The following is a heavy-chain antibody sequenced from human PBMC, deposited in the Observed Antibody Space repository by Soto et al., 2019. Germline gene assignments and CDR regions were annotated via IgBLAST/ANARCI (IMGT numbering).Heavy chain of an antibody. CDR1: GFTFSSYS. V-gene: IGHV3-21*01. J-gene: IGHJ6*02. Sequence: PGGSLRLSCVDSGFTFSSYSMNWVRQAPGKGLEWVSSISAYSSPIFYADSVKGRFTISRDNAKNTLYLQMNSLRAEDTAVYYCARDYYRFNSGYGFSMDVWGQGTTVTVSS. CDR2: ISAYSSPI. D-gene: IGHD5-12*01. CDR3: ARDYYRFNSGYGFSMDV.